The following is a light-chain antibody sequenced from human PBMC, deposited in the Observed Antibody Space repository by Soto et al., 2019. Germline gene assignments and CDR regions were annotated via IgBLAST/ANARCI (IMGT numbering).Light chain of an antibody. Sequence: EIVLTQSPGTLSLSPGERATLSCRASQSVSSNYLDWYQQKPGHAPRLLIYRAANRATGIPVRFSGSGSGTDFTLTIRRLEPEDFAVYYCQQYSTTWTFGQGTKVEFK. CDR3: QQYSTTWT. CDR1: QSVSSNY. V-gene: IGKV3-20*01. CDR2: RAA. J-gene: IGKJ1*01.